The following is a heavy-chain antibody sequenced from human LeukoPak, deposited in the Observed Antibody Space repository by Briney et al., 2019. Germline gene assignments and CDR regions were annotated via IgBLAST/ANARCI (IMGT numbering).Heavy chain of an antibody. CDR2: IYSGGTT. D-gene: IGHD5-18*01. Sequence: GGSLRLSCAASGFTISSNYMSWVRQAPGKGLEWVSVIYSGGTTYYADSVKGRFTISRDNSKNTLHLQMNSLRAEDTAVYYCARDQYSYAHAAHWGQGTLVTVPS. CDR1: GFTISSNY. CDR3: ARDQYSYAHAAH. J-gene: IGHJ4*02. V-gene: IGHV3-66*01.